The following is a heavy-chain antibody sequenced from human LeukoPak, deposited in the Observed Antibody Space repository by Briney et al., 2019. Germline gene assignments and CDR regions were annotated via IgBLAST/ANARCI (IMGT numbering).Heavy chain of an antibody. CDR1: GYTFTDYY. Sequence: VASVKVSCKASGYTFTDYYMHWVRQAPGQGLEWMGRINPNSGGTKYAQMFQGRVTMTRDTSISTAYMELNRLTSDDTAVYYCAKCGDFIAASYNWFDPWGPGTLVTVSS. CDR3: AKCGDFIAASYNWFDP. V-gene: IGHV1-2*06. J-gene: IGHJ5*02. CDR2: INPNSGGT. D-gene: IGHD6-13*01.